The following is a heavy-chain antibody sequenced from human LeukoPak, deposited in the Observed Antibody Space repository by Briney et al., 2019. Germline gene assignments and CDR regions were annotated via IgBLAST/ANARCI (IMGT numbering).Heavy chain of an antibody. CDR3: ARPFEDAFDI. V-gene: IGHV5-51*01. CDR2: IYPGDSDT. J-gene: IGHJ3*02. CDR1: AYCFTSYW. Sequence: GGSLKISSKASAYCFTSYWIVWVRPMPGKGLEWMGIIYPGDSDTRYSPSFQGQVTISADKSISTAYLQWSSLKASDTAMYYCARPFEDAFDIWGQGTMVTVSS.